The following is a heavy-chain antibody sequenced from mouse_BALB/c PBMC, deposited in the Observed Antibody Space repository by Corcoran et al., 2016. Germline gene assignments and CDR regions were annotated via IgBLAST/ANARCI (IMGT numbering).Heavy chain of an antibody. D-gene: IGHD1-1*01. V-gene: IGHV4-1*02. CDR1: GFDFSRYW. CDR3: ARYYYGSSYAY. CDR2: INPDSSTI. Sequence: EVKLLEPGGGLVQPGGSLKLSCAASGFDFSRYWMSWVRQAPGKGLEWIGEINPDSSTINYTPSLKDKFIISRDNAKNTLYLQMSKVRSEDTALYYCARYYYGSSYAYWGQGTLVTVSA. J-gene: IGHJ3*01.